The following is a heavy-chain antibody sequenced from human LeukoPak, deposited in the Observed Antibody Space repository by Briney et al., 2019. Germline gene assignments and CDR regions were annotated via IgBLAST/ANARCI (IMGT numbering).Heavy chain of an antibody. Sequence: SCKVSGYTLTELSMHWVRQAPGKGLEWVAVISYDGSNKYYADSVKGRFTISRDNSKNTLYLQMNSLRAEDTAVYYCAKERATTYYFDYWGQGTLVTVSS. CDR2: ISYDGSNK. D-gene: IGHD1-26*01. CDR1: GYTLTELS. V-gene: IGHV3-30*18. CDR3: AKERATTYYFDY. J-gene: IGHJ4*02.